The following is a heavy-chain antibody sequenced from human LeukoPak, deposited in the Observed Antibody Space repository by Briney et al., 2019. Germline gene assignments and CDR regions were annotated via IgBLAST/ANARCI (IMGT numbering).Heavy chain of an antibody. J-gene: IGHJ4*02. CDR2: ISPSGDIQ. CDR1: GFTFGDYP. Sequence: GGSLRLSCTASGFTFGDYPMSWFRQAPGKGLEWVSGISPSGDIQYYADSVKGRFTISRDNSKNTVYLEVISLTDEDTAVYYCAKDDAWLRYGEWSQGTLVTVSS. CDR3: AKDDAWLRYGE. V-gene: IGHV3-23*01. D-gene: IGHD3-10*01.